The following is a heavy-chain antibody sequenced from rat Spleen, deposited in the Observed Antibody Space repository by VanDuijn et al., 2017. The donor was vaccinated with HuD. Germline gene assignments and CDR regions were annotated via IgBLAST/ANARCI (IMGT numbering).Heavy chain of an antibody. CDR2: IWTNGNT. V-gene: IGHV2-30*01. CDR3: TRGWELRFDY. J-gene: IGHJ2*01. CDR1: GFSLINYN. Sequence: QVQLKESGPGLVQPSQTLSLTCTVSGFSLINYNMHWVRQPTGKGLEWMGVIWTNGNTDYNSALKSRLSISRDTSKSQVFLKMNSLQTEDTAIYFCTRGWELRFDYWGQGVMVTVSS. D-gene: IGHD5-1*01.